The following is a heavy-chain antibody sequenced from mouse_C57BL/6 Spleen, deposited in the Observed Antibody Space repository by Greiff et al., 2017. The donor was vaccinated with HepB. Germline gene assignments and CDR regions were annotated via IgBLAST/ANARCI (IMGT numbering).Heavy chain of an antibody. J-gene: IGHJ3*01. CDR1: GFTFSDYG. CDR2: ISSGSSTI. CDR3: ARQGYYGSSYEFAY. Sequence: EVKLVESGGGLVKPGGSLKLSCAASGFTFSDYGMHWVRQAPEKGLEWVAYISSGSSTIYYADTVKGRFTISRDNAKNTLFLQMTSLRSEDTAMYYCARQGYYGSSYEFAYWGQGTLVTVSA. V-gene: IGHV5-17*01. D-gene: IGHD1-1*01.